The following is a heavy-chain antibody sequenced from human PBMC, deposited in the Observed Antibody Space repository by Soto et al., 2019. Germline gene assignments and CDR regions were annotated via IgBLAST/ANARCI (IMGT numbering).Heavy chain of an antibody. D-gene: IGHD5-12*01. Sequence: SETLSLTCTVSGGSISSGGYYWSWIRQHPGKGLEWIGYIYYSGSTYYNPSLKSRVTISVDTSKNQFSLKLSSVTAADTAVYYCARSPKWLRLLSSGADDYDPQPLNQKQEQPKNWFDPWGQGTLVTVSS. CDR3: ARSPKWLRLLSSGADDYDPQPLNQKQEQPKNWFDP. CDR1: GGSISSGGYY. V-gene: IGHV4-31*03. CDR2: IYYSGST. J-gene: IGHJ5*02.